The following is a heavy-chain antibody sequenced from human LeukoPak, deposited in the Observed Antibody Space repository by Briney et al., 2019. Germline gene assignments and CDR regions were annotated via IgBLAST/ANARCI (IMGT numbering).Heavy chain of an antibody. J-gene: IGHJ5*02. Sequence: SVKVSCKASGYTFTSYYMHWVRQAPGQGLEWMGRIIPIFSVANYAQKFQGRVTITADKSTSTAYMELSSLRSEDTAVYYCARLVGATSWFDPWGQGTLVTVSS. V-gene: IGHV1-69*02. D-gene: IGHD1-26*01. CDR3: ARLVGATSWFDP. CDR2: IIPIFSVA. CDR1: GYTFTSYY.